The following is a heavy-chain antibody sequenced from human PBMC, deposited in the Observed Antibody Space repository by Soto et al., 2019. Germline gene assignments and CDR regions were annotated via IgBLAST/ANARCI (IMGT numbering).Heavy chain of an antibody. CDR1: GYTFTIYR. D-gene: IGHD4-4*01. CDR2: IRAPHAHT. Sequence: GAAVKVSCKASGYTFTIYRISWVRPAPRQALDWMPSIRAPHAHTTHPPKLPRTVTMTTDTSTSTAYMELRSLRSDDTAVYYCAREDSNGIVDWFDPWR. V-gene: IGHV1-18*04. CDR3: AREDSNGIVDWFDP. J-gene: IGHJ5*02.